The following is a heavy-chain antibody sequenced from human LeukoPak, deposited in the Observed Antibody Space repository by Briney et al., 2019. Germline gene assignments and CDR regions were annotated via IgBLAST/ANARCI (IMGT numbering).Heavy chain of an antibody. CDR3: ARDSSAGGGNTFDY. Sequence: GGPLRLSCAASGFTFSRHWMHWVRQVQGKGLVWVSSIRPDGSTTNYADSVKGRFTISRDNAKNTLYLQMNSLRGEDTAVYYCARDSSAGGGNTFDYWGQGTLVTVSS. CDR1: GFTFSRHW. D-gene: IGHD3-16*01. J-gene: IGHJ4*02. V-gene: IGHV3-74*01. CDR2: IRPDGSTT.